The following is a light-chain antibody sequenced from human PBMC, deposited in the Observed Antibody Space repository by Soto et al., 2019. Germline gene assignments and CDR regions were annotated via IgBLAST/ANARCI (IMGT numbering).Light chain of an antibody. CDR2: LNSDGSH. J-gene: IGLJ2*01. CDR1: SGHSNYA. V-gene: IGLV4-69*01. CDR3: QTWGTGIVV. Sequence: QSVLTQSPSASASLGASVKLTCTLNSGHSNYAIAWHQQRPEKGPRYLMKLNSDGSHTKGGGIPDRFSGSSSGAKRYLTISSLQSEDEADYYCQTWGTGIVVFGGGTKLTVL.